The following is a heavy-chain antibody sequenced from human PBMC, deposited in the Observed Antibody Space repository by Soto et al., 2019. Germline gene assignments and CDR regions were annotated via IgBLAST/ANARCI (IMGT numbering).Heavy chain of an antibody. D-gene: IGHD6-13*01. CDR1: GGSISSGGYY. J-gene: IGHJ4*02. Sequence: SETLSLTCTVSGGSISSGGYYWSWIRQHPGKGLEWIGYIYYSGSTYYNPSLKSRVTISVDTSKNQFSLKLSSVTAADTAVYYCARVSEGAAAGTDYWGQGTLVTVSS. CDR2: IYYSGST. CDR3: ARVSEGAAAGTDY. V-gene: IGHV4-31*03.